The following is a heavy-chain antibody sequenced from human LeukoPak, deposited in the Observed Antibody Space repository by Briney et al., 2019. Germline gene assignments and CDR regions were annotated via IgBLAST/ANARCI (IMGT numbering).Heavy chain of an antibody. V-gene: IGHV3-23*01. D-gene: IGHD5-12*01. CDR3: AKGGYDYVEMGYFDY. CDR2: IIASSGAT. Sequence: GGSLRLSCAASGFSFSNCAMSWVRKAPGKGLEWVSLIIASSGATFYADSVKGRFTISRDNSKNTLYMQMNSLRAEDTALYYCAKGGYDYVEMGYFDYWGQGTLVTVSS. J-gene: IGHJ4*02. CDR1: GFSFSNCA.